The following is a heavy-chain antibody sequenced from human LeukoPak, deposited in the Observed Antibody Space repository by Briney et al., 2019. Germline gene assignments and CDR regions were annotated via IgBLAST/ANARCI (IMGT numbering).Heavy chain of an antibody. J-gene: IGHJ3*02. CDR3: ARPENYPLRNAFDI. CDR2: IYHSGST. Sequence: SETLSLTCAVSGGSISSSNWWSWVRQPPGKGLEWIGEIYHSGSTNYNPSLKSRVTISVDTSKNQLSLKLSSVTAAGTGVYYCARPENYPLRNAFDIWGQGTMVTVSS. CDR1: GGSISSSNW. D-gene: IGHD1-14*01. V-gene: IGHV4-4*02.